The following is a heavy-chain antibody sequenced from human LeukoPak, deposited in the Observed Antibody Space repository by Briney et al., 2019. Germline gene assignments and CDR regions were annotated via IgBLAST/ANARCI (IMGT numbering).Heavy chain of an antibody. CDR1: GLTFSSHW. V-gene: IGHV3-74*01. CDR2: ITNDGSST. Sequence: GGSLRLSCAASGLTFSSHWMHWVRQAPGKGLVWVSRITNDGSSTTYADSVKGRFTISRDRSESTLYLQMNGLRAEDTAVYYCVRAAPGDCSSTSCSLFDNWGQGTLVTVSS. J-gene: IGHJ4*02. D-gene: IGHD2-2*01. CDR3: VRAAPGDCSSTSCSLFDN.